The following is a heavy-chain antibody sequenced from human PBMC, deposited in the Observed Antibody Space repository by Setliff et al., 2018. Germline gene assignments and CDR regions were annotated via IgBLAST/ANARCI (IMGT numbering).Heavy chain of an antibody. CDR2: ISAYSGKT. CDR3: ARVRNLPWRNIAVAGTFGY. Sequence: ASVKVSCKASGYTFTSYGINWVRQAPGQGLEWMGWISAYSGKTNYAQKLQGRVTMTIDTTTSTAYMELSSLRSEDTAVYYCARVRNLPWRNIAVAGTFGYWGQGTLVTVSS. J-gene: IGHJ4*02. D-gene: IGHD6-19*01. CDR1: GYTFTSYG. V-gene: IGHV1-18*01.